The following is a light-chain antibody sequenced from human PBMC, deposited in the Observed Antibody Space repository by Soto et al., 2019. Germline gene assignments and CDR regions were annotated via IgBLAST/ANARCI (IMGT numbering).Light chain of an antibody. CDR2: EVT. Sequence: QSVLTQPASVSGSPGQSITIFCTGTSSDVGAYKFVSWYRHHPGRAPQVMIYEVTNRPSGVSSRFSGSKSGNTASLTISGLQPEDEGDYYCGTWDSSLSAYVFGAGTKVTVL. CDR1: SSDVGAYKF. CDR3: GTWDSSLSAYV. J-gene: IGLJ1*01. V-gene: IGLV2-14*01.